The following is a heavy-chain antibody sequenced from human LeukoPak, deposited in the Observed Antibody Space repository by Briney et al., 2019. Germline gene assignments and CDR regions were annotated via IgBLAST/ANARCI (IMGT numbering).Heavy chain of an antibody. CDR3: APYVVGSAAGIYFDY. CDR2: IYYSGST. D-gene: IGHD2-15*01. Sequence: SQTLSLTCTVSGASISSGDYYWSWIRQPPGRGLEWIGYIYYSGSTYYNPSLKSRVTISVDTSKNQFSLKLNSVTAADTAVYYCAPYVVGSAAGIYFDYWGQGTLVTVSS. J-gene: IGHJ4*02. CDR1: GASISSGDYY. V-gene: IGHV4-30-4*01.